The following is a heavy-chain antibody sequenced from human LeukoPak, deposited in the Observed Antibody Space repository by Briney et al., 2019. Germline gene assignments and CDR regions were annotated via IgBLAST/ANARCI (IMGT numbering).Heavy chain of an antibody. CDR3: ARGSSY. Sequence: GGSLRLSCAASAFTFRSYAMHWVRQAPGKGLEWVAAISYDETNKFYANSVKGRFTISRDNSKKTLFLQMNSLRAEDTALYYCARGSSYWGQGTLVTVSS. J-gene: IGHJ4*02. V-gene: IGHV3-30-3*01. CDR2: ISYDETNK. CDR1: AFTFRSYA.